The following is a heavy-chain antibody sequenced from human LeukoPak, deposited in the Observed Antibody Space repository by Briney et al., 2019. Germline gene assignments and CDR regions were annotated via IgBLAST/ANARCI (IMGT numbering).Heavy chain of an antibody. Sequence: PSETLSLTCAVYGGSFSGYYWSWIRQPPGKGLEWIGEINHSGSTNYNPSLKSRVTISVDTSKNQFSLKLSSVTAADTAVYYCARGPSWELETFDYWGQGTLVTVSS. J-gene: IGHJ4*02. D-gene: IGHD1-26*01. CDR3: ARGPSWELETFDY. V-gene: IGHV4-34*01. CDR2: INHSGST. CDR1: GGSFSGYY.